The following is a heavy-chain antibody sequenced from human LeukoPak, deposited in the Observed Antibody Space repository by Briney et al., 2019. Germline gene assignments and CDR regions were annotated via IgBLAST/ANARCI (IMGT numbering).Heavy chain of an antibody. D-gene: IGHD3-22*01. J-gene: IGHJ3*02. CDR3: ATTYYYDSSGYYNDAFDI. CDR1: GGSISSYY. V-gene: IGHV4-59*01. CDR2: IYYSGGT. Sequence: PSETLSLTCTVSGGSISSYYWSWIRQPPGKGLEWIGYIYYSGGTNYNPSLKSRVTISVDTSKNQFSLKLSSVTAADTAVYYCATTYYYDSSGYYNDAFDIWGQGTMVTVSS.